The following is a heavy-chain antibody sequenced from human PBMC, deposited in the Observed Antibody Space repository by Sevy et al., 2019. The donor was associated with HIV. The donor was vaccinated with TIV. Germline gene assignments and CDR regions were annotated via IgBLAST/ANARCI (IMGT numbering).Heavy chain of an antibody. V-gene: IGHV3-30*04. D-gene: IGHD3-22*01. CDR1: GFTFSSYA. Sequence: GGSLRLSCAASGFTFSSYAMHWVRQAPGKGLEWVALISYSGSSKYYADSVKGRLTISRDNSKNTLYLQMNSLRAEDTAVYYCARDRVRCDYYDNTFDPWGQGTLVTVSS. J-gene: IGHJ5*02. CDR2: ISYSGSSK. CDR3: ARDRVRCDYYDNTFDP.